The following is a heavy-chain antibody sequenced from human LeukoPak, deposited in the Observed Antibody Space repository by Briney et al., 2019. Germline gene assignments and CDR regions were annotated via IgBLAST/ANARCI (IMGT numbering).Heavy chain of an antibody. V-gene: IGHV4-61*02. J-gene: IGHJ6*02. CDR3: ARDPAPYYGMDV. Sequence: PSETLSLTCTVSGGSISSGSYYWSWIRQPAGKGLEWIGRIYFSGSTNYNPSLKSRVTISVDTSKNQFSLKLSSVTAADTAVYYCARDPAPYYGMDVWGQGTTVTVSS. CDR2: IYFSGST. CDR1: GGSISSGSYY.